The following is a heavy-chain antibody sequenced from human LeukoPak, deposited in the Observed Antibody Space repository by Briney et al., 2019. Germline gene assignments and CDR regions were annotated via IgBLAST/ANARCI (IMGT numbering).Heavy chain of an antibody. CDR1: GGSISSYY. V-gene: IGHV4-59*12. CDR2: IYYSGST. D-gene: IGHD3-16*01. J-gene: IGHJ3*02. CDR3: AREGYFGGNDAFDI. Sequence: PSETLSLTCTVSGGSISSYYWSWIRQPPGKGLEWIGYIYYSGSTNYNPSLKSRVTISVDTSKNQFSLKLSSVTAADTAVYYCAREGYFGGNDAFDIWGQGTMVTVSS.